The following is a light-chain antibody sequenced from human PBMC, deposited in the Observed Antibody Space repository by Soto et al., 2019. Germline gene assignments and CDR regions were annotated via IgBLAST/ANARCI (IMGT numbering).Light chain of an antibody. CDR3: QQYAIRPPVT. V-gene: IGKV3-15*01. CDR1: QSVRNG. J-gene: IGKJ5*01. CDR2: DAS. Sequence: SPATLSVSPGERATLSCRSSQSVRNGLAWYQQKPGQPPRLLIYDASTRATGIPARFSGSGFGTEFTLTISSLQSEDFAVYYCQQYAIRPPVTFGQGTRLEIK.